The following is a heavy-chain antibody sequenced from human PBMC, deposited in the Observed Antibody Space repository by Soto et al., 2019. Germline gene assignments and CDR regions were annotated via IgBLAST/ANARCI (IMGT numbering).Heavy chain of an antibody. CDR3: ARAPYYYDNSGYYY. D-gene: IGHD3-22*01. V-gene: IGHV3-21*01. J-gene: IGHJ4*02. CDR1: GFTFSTYS. Sequence: GSLRLSCAASGFTFSTYSMNWVRQAPGKGLEWVSSISSSSNYIYYADSVKGRFTISRDNAKNSLYLQMNSLRAEDTAVYYCARAPYYYDNSGYYYWGQGTLVTVSS. CDR2: ISSSSNYI.